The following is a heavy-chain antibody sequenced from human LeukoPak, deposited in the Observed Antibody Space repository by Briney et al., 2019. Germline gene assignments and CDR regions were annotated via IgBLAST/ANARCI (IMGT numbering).Heavy chain of an antibody. CDR2: IYSGGST. V-gene: IGHV3-53*01. Sequence: GGSLRLSCAASGFTVSSNYMSWVRQAPGKGLEWVSVIYSGGSTYYADSVKGRFTISRDNSKNTLYLQMNSLRVEDTAVYYCAKGTVRSCSGPSCYPLDSWGQGTLVTVSS. J-gene: IGHJ4*02. D-gene: IGHD2-15*01. CDR3: AKGTVRSCSGPSCYPLDS. CDR1: GFTVSSNY.